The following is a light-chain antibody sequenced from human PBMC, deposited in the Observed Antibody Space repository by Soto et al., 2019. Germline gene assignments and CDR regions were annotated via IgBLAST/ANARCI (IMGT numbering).Light chain of an antibody. V-gene: IGLV1-40*01. CDR2: GNS. J-gene: IGLJ7*01. CDR1: SSNIGAGYD. CDR3: QSYDSSLSGWV. Sequence: QSALTQPPSVSGAPGQRVTISCTGSSSNIGAGYDVYWYQQLPGTAPKLLIYGNSNRPSGVPDRFSGSKSGTSASLAITGLQAEDEADYYCQSYDSSLSGWVFGGGTQLTVL.